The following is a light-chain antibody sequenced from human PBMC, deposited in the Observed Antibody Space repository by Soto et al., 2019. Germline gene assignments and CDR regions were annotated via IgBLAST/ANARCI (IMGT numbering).Light chain of an antibody. Sequence: QSALTQPASVSGSPGQSITISCTGTSSDVGGYNHVSWYQQHPGRAPKLMIYDVSNWPSGVSNRFSGSKSGNTASLTISGLQAEDEAHYYCSSYTSSTTLGVFGTGTKVTVL. CDR3: SSYTSSTTLGV. V-gene: IGLV2-14*01. CDR2: DVS. J-gene: IGLJ1*01. CDR1: SSDVGGYNH.